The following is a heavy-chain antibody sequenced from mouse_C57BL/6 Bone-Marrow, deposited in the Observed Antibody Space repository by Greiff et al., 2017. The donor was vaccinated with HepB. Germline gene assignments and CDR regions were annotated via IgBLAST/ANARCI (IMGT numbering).Heavy chain of an antibody. CDR2: IDPSDSYT. J-gene: IGHJ1*03. Sequence: QVQLQQPGAELVMPGASVKLSCKASGYTFTSYWMHWVKQRPGQGLEWIGEIDPSDSYTNYNQKFKGKSTLTVDKSSSTAYMQLSSLTSEDSAVYYCARRGVYYYGSSWYFDVWGTGTTVTVSS. V-gene: IGHV1-69*01. D-gene: IGHD1-1*01. CDR3: ARRGVYYYGSSWYFDV. CDR1: GYTFTSYW.